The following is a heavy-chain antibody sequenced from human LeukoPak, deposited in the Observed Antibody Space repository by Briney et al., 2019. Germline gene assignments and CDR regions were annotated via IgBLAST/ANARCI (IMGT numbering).Heavy chain of an antibody. CDR2: FYYPGST. V-gene: IGHV4-39*01. D-gene: IGHD3-10*01. J-gene: IGHJ4*02. CDR1: GASISSNNYY. CDR3: ASRSGGDY. Sequence: KPSETLSLTCTVSGASISSNNYYWAWIRQPPRKGLAWIGSFYYPGSTYYNPSLKSRVTISIDASRNQFSLNLSSVTAADTAVYYCASRSGGDYWGQGTLVTVSS.